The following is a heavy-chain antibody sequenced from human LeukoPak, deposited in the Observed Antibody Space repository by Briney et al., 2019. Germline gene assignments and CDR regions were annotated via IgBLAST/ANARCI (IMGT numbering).Heavy chain of an antibody. Sequence: PGGSLRLSCAASGFTFSSYAMSWVRQAPGKGLEWVSAITGSGGSTYYADSVKGRFTISRENSKNTLFLQMNRLRAEDTAGYYCTLSDFWVGFANWGKGPLVTVSS. CDR1: GFTFSSYA. CDR2: ITGSGGST. CDR3: TLSDFWVGFAN. V-gene: IGHV3-23*01. D-gene: IGHD3-3*01. J-gene: IGHJ4*02.